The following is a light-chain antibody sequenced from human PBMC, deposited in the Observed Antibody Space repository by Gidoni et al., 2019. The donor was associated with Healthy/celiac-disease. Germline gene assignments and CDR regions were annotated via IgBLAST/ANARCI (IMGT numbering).Light chain of an antibody. V-gene: IGKV1-9*01. CDR3: QQLNSYSLT. J-gene: IGKJ4*01. CDR2: AAS. Sequence: DIQLTQSPSFLSASVGDRVTITCRASQGISSYLAWYQQRPGKAPKLLIYAASTLQSGVPSRFSGSGSGTEFTLTSSSLQPEDFATYYCQQLNSYSLTFGGXTKVEIK. CDR1: QGISSY.